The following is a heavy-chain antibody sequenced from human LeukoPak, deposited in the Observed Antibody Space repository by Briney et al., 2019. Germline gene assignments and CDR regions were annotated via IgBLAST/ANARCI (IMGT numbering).Heavy chain of an antibody. J-gene: IGHJ5*02. Sequence: PGASVKVSCKVSGYTLTELSMHWVRQAPGKGLEWMGGFDPEDGETIYAQKFQGRVTMTEDTSTDTAYMELSSLRSEDTAVYYCARSGRSGYSNNWFDPWGQGTLVTVSS. CDR2: FDPEDGET. V-gene: IGHV1-24*01. CDR3: ARSGRSGYSNNWFDP. CDR1: GYTLTELS. D-gene: IGHD6-19*01.